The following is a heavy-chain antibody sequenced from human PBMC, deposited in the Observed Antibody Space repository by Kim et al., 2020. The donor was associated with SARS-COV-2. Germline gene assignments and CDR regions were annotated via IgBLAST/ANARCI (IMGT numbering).Heavy chain of an antibody. CDR2: IIGSGDST. J-gene: IGHJ4*02. V-gene: IGHV3-23*01. D-gene: IGHD3-22*01. CDR3: AKDRWYYYDSSPDYFDY. CDR1: GFTFSSYA. Sequence: GGSLRLSCAASGFTFSSYAIIWVRQAPGKGLEWVSAIIGSGDSTYYADSVKGRFTISRDNSKNTVYLQMNSLRAEDTAIYYCAKDRWYYYDSSPDYFDYWGQGTLVTVSS.